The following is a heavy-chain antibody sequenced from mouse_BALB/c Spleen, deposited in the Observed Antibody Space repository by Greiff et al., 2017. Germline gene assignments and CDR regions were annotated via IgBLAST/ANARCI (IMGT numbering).Heavy chain of an antibody. V-gene: IGHV1-4*02. Sequence: QVQLQQSAAELARPGASVKMSCKASGYTFTSYTMHWVQQRPGQGLEWIGYINPSSGYTEYNQKFKDKTTLTADKSSSTAYMQLSSLTSEDSAVYYCARSYEALDYWGQGTSVTVSS. CDR3: ARSYEALDY. CDR2: INPSSGYT. CDR1: GYTFTSYT. J-gene: IGHJ4*01. D-gene: IGHD2-3*01.